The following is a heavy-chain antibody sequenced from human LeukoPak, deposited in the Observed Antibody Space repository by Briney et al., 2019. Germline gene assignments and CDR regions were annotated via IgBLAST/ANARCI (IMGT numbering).Heavy chain of an antibody. CDR1: GLTFDDYA. J-gene: IGHJ3*02. CDR3: VKDQYGSGSLYAFDI. CDR2: ISWNSANI. D-gene: IGHD3-10*01. Sequence: GGSLRLSCAASGLTFDDYAMHRVRQVPGKGLEWVSGISWNSANIGYADSVKGRFTISRDNAKNSLYLQMNSLRAEDTAFYYCVKDQYGSGSLYAFDIWGQGTMVTVSS. V-gene: IGHV3-9*01.